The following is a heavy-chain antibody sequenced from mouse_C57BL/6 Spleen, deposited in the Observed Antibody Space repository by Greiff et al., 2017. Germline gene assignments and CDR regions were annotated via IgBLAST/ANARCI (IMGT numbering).Heavy chain of an antibody. CDR3: ARLGYWDAYFDY. D-gene: IGHD4-1*01. CDR2: ISSGGSYT. CDR1: GFTFSSYG. V-gene: IGHV5-6*01. Sequence: EVKLMESGGDLVKPGGSLKLSCAASGFTFSSYGMSWVRQTPDKRLEWVATISSGGSYTYYPDSVKGRFTISRDNAKNTLYLQMSSLKSEDTAMYYCARLGYWDAYFDYWGQGTTLTVSS. J-gene: IGHJ2*01.